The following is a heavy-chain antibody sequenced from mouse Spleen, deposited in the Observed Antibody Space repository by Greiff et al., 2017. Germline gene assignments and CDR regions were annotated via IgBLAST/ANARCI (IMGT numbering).Heavy chain of an antibody. V-gene: IGHV5-17*02. CDR3: ARSTGGSWFAY. Sequence: EVKLVESGGGLVQPGGSRKLSCAASGFTFSSFGMHWVRQAPEKGLEWVAYISSGSSTIYYADTVKGRFTISRDNPKNTLFLQMTSLRSEDTAMYYCARSTGGSWFAYWGQGTLVTVSA. CDR2: ISSGSSTI. D-gene: IGHD4-1*02. J-gene: IGHJ3*01. CDR1: GFTFSSFG.